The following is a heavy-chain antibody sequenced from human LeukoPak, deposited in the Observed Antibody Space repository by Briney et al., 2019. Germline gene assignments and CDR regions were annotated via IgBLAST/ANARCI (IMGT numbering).Heavy chain of an antibody. CDR3: ASDRGLAAAGYS. Sequence: GASVKVSCKASGYTFTGYYIHWVRQAPGQRLEWMGWINPNSGDTNYEQMSQGRVTMTRDTSISTAYMELRRLTSDDTAVYYCASDRGLAAAGYSWGQGTLVIVSS. CDR2: INPNSGDT. J-gene: IGHJ4*02. D-gene: IGHD6-13*01. V-gene: IGHV1-2*02. CDR1: GYTFTGYY.